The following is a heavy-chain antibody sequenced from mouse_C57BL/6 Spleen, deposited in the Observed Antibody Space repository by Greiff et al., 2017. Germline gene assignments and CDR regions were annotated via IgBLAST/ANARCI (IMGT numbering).Heavy chain of an antibody. Sequence: QVQLQQSGAELVKPGASVKMSCTASGYTFTTYPIEWMNQNHGKILEWIGNFHPYNDDTKYNEKFKGKATLTVEKSSSTVYLELSRLTSDDSAVYYCARRGASWDWDWYFDVWGTGTTVTVSS. CDR2: FHPYNDDT. CDR3: ARRGASWDWDWYFDV. J-gene: IGHJ1*03. V-gene: IGHV1-47*01. D-gene: IGHD4-1*01. CDR1: GYTFTTYP.